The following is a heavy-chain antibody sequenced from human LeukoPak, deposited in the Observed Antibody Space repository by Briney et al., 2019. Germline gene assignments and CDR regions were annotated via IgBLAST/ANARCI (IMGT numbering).Heavy chain of an antibody. Sequence: PGGSLRLSCAASGFTFSSYSMNWVRQAPGKGLEWVSYISSSSSTIYYADSVKGRFTISRDNAKNSLYLQMNSLRAEDTAVYYCARGRVRGVWHRARFDYWGQGTLVTVSS. J-gene: IGHJ4*02. CDR3: ARGRVRGVWHRARFDY. D-gene: IGHD2-8*02. CDR2: ISSSSSTI. CDR1: GFTFSSYS. V-gene: IGHV3-48*01.